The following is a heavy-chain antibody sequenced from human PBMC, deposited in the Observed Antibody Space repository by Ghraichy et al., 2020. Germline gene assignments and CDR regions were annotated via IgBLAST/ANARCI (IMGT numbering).Heavy chain of an antibody. J-gene: IGHJ3*02. V-gene: IGHV3-7*01. Sequence: GESLNISCAASGFTFSSYWMSWVRQAPGKGLEWVANIKQDGSEKYYVDSVKGRFIISRDNAKNSLYLQMNSLRAEDTAVYYCARGAATVTPYDAFDIWGQGTMVTVSS. CDR3: ARGAATVTPYDAFDI. CDR2: IKQDGSEK. CDR1: GFTFSSYW. D-gene: IGHD4-17*01.